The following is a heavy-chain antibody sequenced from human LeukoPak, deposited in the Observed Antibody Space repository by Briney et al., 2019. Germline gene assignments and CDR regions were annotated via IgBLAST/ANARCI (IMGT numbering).Heavy chain of an antibody. D-gene: IGHD5-12*01. CDR2: ISWNSGSI. J-gene: IGHJ4*02. CDR3: AKGYAYFDY. V-gene: IGHV3-9*01. Sequence: GGPLSFSVPPPGLTFDDYAMNGVRQAPGKGLEWVSGISWNSGSIGYADSVKGRFTISRDNAKNSLYLQMNSLRAEDTALYYCAKGYAYFDYWGQGTLVTVSS. CDR1: GLTFDDYA.